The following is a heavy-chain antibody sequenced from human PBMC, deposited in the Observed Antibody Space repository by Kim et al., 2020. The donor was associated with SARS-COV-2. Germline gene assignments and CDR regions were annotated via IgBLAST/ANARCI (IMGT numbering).Heavy chain of an antibody. CDR2: ITGDGSST. D-gene: IGHD2-15*01. CDR3: ARGGGSGHFDF. CDR1: GFTFSSFW. J-gene: IGHJ4*02. Sequence: GGSLRLSCSASGFTFSSFWMLWVRQAPGKGLVWVSRITGDGSSTVYADSVKGRFTISRDNAKNTVYLEMNSLTAEDTAVYYCARGGGSGHFDFWGQGTLVTVSS. V-gene: IGHV3-74*01.